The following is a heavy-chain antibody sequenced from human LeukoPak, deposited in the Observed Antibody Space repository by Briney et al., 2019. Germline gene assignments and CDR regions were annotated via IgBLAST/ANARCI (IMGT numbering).Heavy chain of an antibody. J-gene: IGHJ3*02. D-gene: IGHD2-21*02. CDR2: INPNSGGT. CDR1: GYTFTGYY. Sequence: ASVKVSCKASGYTFTGYYMHWVRQAPGQGLEWMGWINPNSGGTNYAQKFQGRVTMTEDTSTDTAYMELSSLRSEDTAVYYCATPYCGGDCYWNAFDIWGQGTMVTVSS. V-gene: IGHV1-2*02. CDR3: ATPYCGGDCYWNAFDI.